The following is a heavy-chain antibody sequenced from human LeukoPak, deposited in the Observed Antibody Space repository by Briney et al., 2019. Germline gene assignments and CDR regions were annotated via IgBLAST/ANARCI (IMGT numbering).Heavy chain of an antibody. J-gene: IGHJ3*02. D-gene: IGHD6-19*01. CDR2: ISWNSGSI. V-gene: IGHV3-9*03. CDR1: GFTFSSYA. CDR3: AKGEGPAVAAPDAFDI. Sequence: GGSLRLSCATSGFTFSSYAMHWVRQAPGKGLEWVSGISWNSGSIGYADSVKGRFTISRDNAKNSLYLQMNSLRAEDMALYYCAKGEGPAVAAPDAFDIWGQGTMVTVSS.